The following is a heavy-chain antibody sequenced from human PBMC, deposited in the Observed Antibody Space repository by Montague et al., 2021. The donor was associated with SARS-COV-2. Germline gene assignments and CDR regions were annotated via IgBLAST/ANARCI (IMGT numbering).Heavy chain of an antibody. J-gene: IGHJ4*02. Sequence: CAISGDSVSSTSAAWNWIRQSPSSGLEWLGRTYFPSKRSSEYALSVKSRLIISPDTSKNQFSLRLMSVTPDDTAVYYCARAYCSSTSCYPIDYWSQGTLVTVSS. V-gene: IGHV6-1*01. CDR1: GDSVSSTSAA. CDR2: TYFPSKRSS. CDR3: ARAYCSSTSCYPIDY. D-gene: IGHD2-2*01.